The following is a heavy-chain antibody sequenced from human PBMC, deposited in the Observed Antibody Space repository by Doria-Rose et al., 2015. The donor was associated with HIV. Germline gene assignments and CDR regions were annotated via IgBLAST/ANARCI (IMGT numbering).Heavy chain of an antibody. Sequence: VQLQQWGAGLLKPSETLSLTCAVYGGSFSGYYWTWIRQPPGKGLEWIGEMSPSGGTDYNPSLRSRVTISLDTSQSQVSLNLTSVTAADTALYFCARRGSMSSPPTYWGQGTMVTVSS. J-gene: IGHJ4*02. V-gene: IGHV4-34*01. CDR1: GGSFSGYY. CDR2: MSPSGGT. D-gene: IGHD2-2*01. CDR3: ARRGSMSSPPTY.